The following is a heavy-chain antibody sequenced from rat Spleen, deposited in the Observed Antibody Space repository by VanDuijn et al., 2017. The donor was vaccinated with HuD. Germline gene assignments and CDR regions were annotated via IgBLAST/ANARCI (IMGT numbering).Heavy chain of an antibody. CDR1: GFKFSDHW. D-gene: IGHD4-3*01. V-gene: IGHV4-2*01. CDR2: INTDSTTT. Sequence: EVKLVESGGGLVQPGRSLKLSCAASGFKFSDHWMGWVRQAPGKGLEWVGEINTDSTTTKYAPSLKDKFTIYRDNAQNTLYLQMSKLGSEDTAIYYCVREDRGVDYWGQGVMVTVSS. CDR3: VREDRGVDY. J-gene: IGHJ2*01.